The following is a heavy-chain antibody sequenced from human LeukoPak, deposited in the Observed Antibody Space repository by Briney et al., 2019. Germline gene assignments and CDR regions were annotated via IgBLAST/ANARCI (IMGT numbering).Heavy chain of an antibody. D-gene: IGHD2-2*01. V-gene: IGHV3-30*18. CDR1: GFNVNNAW. CDR2: ISYDGRNI. Sequence: AGGSLRLSCTASGFNVNNAWMNWVRQAPGKGLEWVAVISYDGRNIHYPDSVKGRFTISRDISTDTLWLQMDSLRTEDTAVYYCAKGPLRGTAAAIDYWGQGTLVTVSS. J-gene: IGHJ4*02. CDR3: AKGPLRGTAAAIDY.